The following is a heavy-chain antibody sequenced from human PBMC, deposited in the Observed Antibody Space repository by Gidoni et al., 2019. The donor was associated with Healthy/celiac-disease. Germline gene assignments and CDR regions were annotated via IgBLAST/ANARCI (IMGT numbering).Heavy chain of an antibody. V-gene: IGHV4-31*03. J-gene: IGHJ6*02. D-gene: IGHD2-2*01. CDR2: IYYSGST. CDR3: ASLQLLSVNYYYGMDV. CDR1: GGSISSGGYY. Sequence: QVQLQESGPGLVKPSQTLSLTCTVSGGSISSGGYYWSWIRQHPGKGLEWIGYIYYSGSTYYNPSLKSRVTISVDTSKNQFSLKLSSVTAADTAVYYCASLQLLSVNYYYGMDVWGQGTTVTVSS.